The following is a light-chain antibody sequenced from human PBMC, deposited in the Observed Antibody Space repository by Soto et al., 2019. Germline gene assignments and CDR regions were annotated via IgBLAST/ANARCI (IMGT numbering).Light chain of an antibody. CDR2: GAS. Sequence: DIVLTQSPATLSLSPGERATLSCRASQSVSSSYLAWYQQKPGQAPRLLIYGASSRATGIPDRFSGSGSGTDFPLTISRLEPEDFAVYYCQQYGNSPPWTFGQGTKVEIK. V-gene: IGKV3-20*01. CDR1: QSVSSSY. J-gene: IGKJ1*01. CDR3: QQYGNSPPWT.